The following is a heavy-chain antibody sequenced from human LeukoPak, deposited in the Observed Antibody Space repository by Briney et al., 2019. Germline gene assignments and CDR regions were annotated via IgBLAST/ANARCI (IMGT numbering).Heavy chain of an antibody. CDR2: ISAYNGNT. CDR3: ARDGYYDFWSGYYPYLYFDY. CDR1: GYTFTTYG. J-gene: IGHJ4*02. V-gene: IGHV1-18*01. D-gene: IGHD3-3*01. Sequence: ASVKVSCKASGYTFTTYGISWVRQAPGQGLEWMGWISAYNGNTNYAQKLQGKFTMTTDASTSTAYMELRSLRSDDTAVYYCARDGYYDFWSGYYPYLYFDYWGQGTLVTVSS.